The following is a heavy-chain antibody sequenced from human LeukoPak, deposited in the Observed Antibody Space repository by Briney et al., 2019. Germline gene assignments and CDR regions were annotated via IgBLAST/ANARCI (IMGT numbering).Heavy chain of an antibody. CDR2: INPNSGGT. Sequence: GASVKVSCKASGYTFTGYYMHXVRQXPGQGXEWMGWINPNSGGTNYAQKFQGRVTMTRDTSISTAYMELSRLRSDDTAVYYCARDPSGDRGYFDYWGQGTLVTVSS. CDR1: GYTFTGYY. V-gene: IGHV1-2*02. J-gene: IGHJ4*02. D-gene: IGHD7-27*01. CDR3: ARDPSGDRGYFDY.